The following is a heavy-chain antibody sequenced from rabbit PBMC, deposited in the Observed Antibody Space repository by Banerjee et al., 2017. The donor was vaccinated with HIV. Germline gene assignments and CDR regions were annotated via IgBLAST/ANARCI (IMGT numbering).Heavy chain of an antibody. CDR2: IAAGSSGST. CDR3: ARDLAGVIGWNFNL. CDR1: GFSFSSSYW. V-gene: IGHV1S45*01. Sequence: QEQLEESGGGLVKPEGSLTLTCTASGFSFSSSYWISWVRQAPGKGLEWIACIAAGSSGSTYYASWAKGRFTISKTSSTTVTLQMTSLTAADTATYFCARDLAGVIGWNFNLWGPGTLVTVS. J-gene: IGHJ4*01. D-gene: IGHD4-1*01.